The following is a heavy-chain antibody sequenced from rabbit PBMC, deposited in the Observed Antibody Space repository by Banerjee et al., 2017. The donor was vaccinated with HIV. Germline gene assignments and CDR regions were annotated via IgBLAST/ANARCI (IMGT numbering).Heavy chain of an antibody. CDR2: INTSSGNT. CDR3: ARDLAGVIGWNFNL. D-gene: IGHD4-1*01. V-gene: IGHV1S43*01. J-gene: IGHJ4*01. CDR1: GFDLSGYYY. Sequence: QEQLEESGGGLVKPEGSLTLTCKASGFDLSGYYYICWVRQAPGKGLEWIACINTSSGNTVYATWAKGRFTISLDNAQNTVFLQVTSLTAADTASYFCARDLAGVIGWNFNLWGQGTLVTVS.